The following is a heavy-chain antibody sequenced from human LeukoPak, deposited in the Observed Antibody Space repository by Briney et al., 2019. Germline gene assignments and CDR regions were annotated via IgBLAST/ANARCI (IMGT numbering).Heavy chain of an antibody. V-gene: IGHV1-2*06. Sequence: ASVKVSCKAFGYTFTGHYIHWVRQAPGQGLEWMGRINPNSGDTNYAQKFQGRVTMTRDTSISTANMELSRLTSDDTAMYYCARDYCSSTSCLFDYWGQGTLVTVSS. CDR3: ARDYCSSTSCLFDY. D-gene: IGHD2-2*01. CDR2: INPNSGDT. CDR1: GYTFTGHY. J-gene: IGHJ4*02.